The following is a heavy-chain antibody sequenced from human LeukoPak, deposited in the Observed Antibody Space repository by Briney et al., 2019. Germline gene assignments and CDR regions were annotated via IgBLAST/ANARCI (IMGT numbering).Heavy chain of an antibody. V-gene: IGHV1-24*01. J-gene: IGHJ3*02. D-gene: IGHD3-10*01. CDR1: GYTLTELS. Sequence: ASVKVSCKVSGYTLTELSMHWVRQAPGKGLEWMGGFDPEDGETIYAQKFQGRVTMTEDTSTDTAYMELSSLRSEDTAVYYCATDESITMVRGQPSGAFDIWGHGTMVTVSS. CDR2: FDPEDGET. CDR3: ATDESITMVRGQPSGAFDI.